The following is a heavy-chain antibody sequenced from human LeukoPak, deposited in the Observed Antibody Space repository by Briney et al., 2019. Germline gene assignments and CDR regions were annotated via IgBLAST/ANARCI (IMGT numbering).Heavy chain of an antibody. CDR2: ISSSGSTI. J-gene: IGHJ3*02. D-gene: IGHD3-22*01. CDR3: ARDLGPFQGDNNYDSSGYNTQGAFDI. V-gene: IGHV3-11*01. CDR1: GFTLSDYY. Sequence: PGGSLRLSCAASGFTLSDYYMSWIRQAPGKGLEWVSYISSSGSTIYYADSVKGRFTISRDNAKNSLYLQMNSLRAEDTAVYYCARDLGPFQGDNNYDSSGYNTQGAFDIWGQGTMVTVSS.